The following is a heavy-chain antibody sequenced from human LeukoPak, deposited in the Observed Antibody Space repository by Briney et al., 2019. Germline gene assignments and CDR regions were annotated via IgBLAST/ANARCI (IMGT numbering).Heavy chain of an antibody. CDR3: ARASGSYYTYYFDY. CDR2: IYHSGST. J-gene: IGHJ4*02. D-gene: IGHD3-10*01. V-gene: IGHV4-30-2*01. Sequence: PSETLSLTCAVSGGSISSGGYSWSWIRQPPGKGLEWIGYIYHSGSTYYNPSLKSRVTISVDRSKNQFSLKLSSVTAADTAVYYCARASGSYYTYYFDYWGQGTLVTVSS. CDR1: GGSISSGGYS.